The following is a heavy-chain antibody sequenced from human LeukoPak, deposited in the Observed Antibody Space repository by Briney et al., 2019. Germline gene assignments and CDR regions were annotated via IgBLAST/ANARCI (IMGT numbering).Heavy chain of an antibody. CDR3: ARDYYDSSGYLKGVDY. V-gene: IGHV1-46*01. D-gene: IGHD3-22*01. Sequence: GASVKVSCKASGYTFTSYYMHWVRQAPGQGLEWMGIINPSGGSTSYAQKFQGRVTMTRDTSTSTVYMELSSLRSEDTAVYYCARDYYDSSGYLKGVDYWGQGTLVTVSS. J-gene: IGHJ4*02. CDR2: INPSGGST. CDR1: GYTFTSYY.